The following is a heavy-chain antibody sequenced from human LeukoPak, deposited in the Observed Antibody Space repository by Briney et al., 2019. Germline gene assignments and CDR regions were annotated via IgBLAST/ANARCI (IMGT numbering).Heavy chain of an antibody. J-gene: IGHJ4*02. CDR1: GYTFTSYD. V-gene: IGHV1-8*03. CDR3: ARGGILAGMFRIDY. D-gene: IGHD3-9*01. CDR2: MNPNSGNT. Sequence: ASVKVSCKASGYTFTSYDINWVRQATGQGLEWMGWMNPNSGNTGYAQKFQGRVTITRNTSISTAYMELSSLRSEDTAVYYCARGGILAGMFRIDYWGQGTLVTVSS.